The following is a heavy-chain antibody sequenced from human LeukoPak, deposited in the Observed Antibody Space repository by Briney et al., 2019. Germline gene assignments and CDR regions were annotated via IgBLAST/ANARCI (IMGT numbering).Heavy chain of an antibody. CDR3: ARDWRDAGGYFDY. CDR1: GYTFTGYY. V-gene: IGHV1-46*01. D-gene: IGHD3-3*01. J-gene: IGHJ4*02. Sequence: ASVKVSCKASGYTFTGYYMHWVRQAPGQGLEWMGIINPSGGSTNYAQKFQGRATMTRGMSTGTVYMELSSLRSEDTAMYYCARDWRDAGGYFDYWGQGTLVTVSS. CDR2: INPSGGST.